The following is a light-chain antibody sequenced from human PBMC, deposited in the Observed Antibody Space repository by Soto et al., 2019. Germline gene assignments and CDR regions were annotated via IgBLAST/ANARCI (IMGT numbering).Light chain of an antibody. J-gene: IGKJ4*01. CDR2: SAS. CDR1: QPIRSW. Sequence: IQMTQSPSSVSASVGDRVTITCRARQPIRSWLAWYQQKPGQPPNLLIYSASTLRSGVPSRFSGRESGTLFTLTITNLQPEDFATYYCQQASSFPLTFGGGTKVAV. V-gene: IGKV1-12*01. CDR3: QQASSFPLT.